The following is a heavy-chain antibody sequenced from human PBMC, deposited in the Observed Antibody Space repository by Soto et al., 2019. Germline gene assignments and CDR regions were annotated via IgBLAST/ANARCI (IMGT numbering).Heavy chain of an antibody. D-gene: IGHD3-22*01. V-gene: IGHV4-59*01. CDR1: GGSLNSYY. Sequence: LSLTCTVSGGSLNSYYWTWIRQSPGKGLEWIGYVSSTGSTNYNPSLKSRLTMSLDTSTYEVSLSLTSVTAADAAVYFCARFSPPRKSYDSNPGWFDPWGQGIMVTVSS. J-gene: IGHJ5*02. CDR3: ARFSPPRKSYDSNPGWFDP. CDR2: VSSTGST.